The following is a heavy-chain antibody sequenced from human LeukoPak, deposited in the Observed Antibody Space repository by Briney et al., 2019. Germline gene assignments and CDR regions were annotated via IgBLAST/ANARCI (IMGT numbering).Heavy chain of an antibody. CDR2: IYYSGST. Sequence: PSETLSLTCTVSGGSISSHYRSWIRQPPGKGLEWIGYIYYSGSTNYNPSLKSRVTISVDTSKNQFSLKLSSVTAADTAVYYCASLDPYYYDSSGYGFFDYWGQGTLVTVSS. D-gene: IGHD3-22*01. CDR3: ASLDPYYYDSSGYGFFDY. V-gene: IGHV4-59*11. CDR1: GGSISSHY. J-gene: IGHJ4*02.